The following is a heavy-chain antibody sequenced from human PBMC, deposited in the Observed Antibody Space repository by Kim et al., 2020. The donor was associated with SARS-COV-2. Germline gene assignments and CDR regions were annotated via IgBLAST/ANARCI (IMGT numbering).Heavy chain of an antibody. CDR3: ASALGH. Sequence: SPSWRTTYTPSLQRRVTMSVDMSKNQFSLKLSSVTAADTAVYYCASALGHWGQGTLVTVSS. CDR2: SPSWRT. D-gene: IGHD3-16*02. J-gene: IGHJ4*02. V-gene: IGHV4-4*07.